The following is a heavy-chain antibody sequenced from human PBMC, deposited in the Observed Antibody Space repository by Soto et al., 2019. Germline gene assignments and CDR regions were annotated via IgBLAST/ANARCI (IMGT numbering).Heavy chain of an antibody. CDR3: SRLNWHFDL. J-gene: IGHJ2*01. D-gene: IGHD6-6*01. CDR2: IKTKIDGETT. CDR1: GFIFTNAW. Sequence: EVQLVESGGGLVEPGGSLRLSCTASGFIFTNAWMIWVRHVPGKGLEWLGRIKTKIDGETTDYAAPVKGRFTISRDDSKNTLYLQMNSLKTEDTAVYYCSRLNWHFDLWVRGTLVTVSS. V-gene: IGHV3-15*01.